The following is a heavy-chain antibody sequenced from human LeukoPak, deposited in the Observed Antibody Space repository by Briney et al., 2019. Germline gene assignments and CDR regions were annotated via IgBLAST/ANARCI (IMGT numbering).Heavy chain of an antibody. V-gene: IGHV3-23*01. CDR2: IGAGGTYT. CDR3: ARDREDRGRPASNGYHFDY. J-gene: IGHJ4*02. D-gene: IGHD6-19*01. Sequence: GRSLRLSCAASGFTFNNYAMNWVRQAPGEGLQWVSGIGAGGTYTYYADSVKGRFTISRDNSRNTVYLQMNSLRVEDTAIYYCARDREDRGRPASNGYHFDYWGQGTLVTVSS. CDR1: GFTFNNYA.